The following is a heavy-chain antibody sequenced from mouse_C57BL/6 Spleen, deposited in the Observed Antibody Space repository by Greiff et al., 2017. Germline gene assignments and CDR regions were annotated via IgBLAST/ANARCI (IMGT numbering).Heavy chain of an antibody. V-gene: IGHV1-50*01. CDR2: IDPSDSYT. J-gene: IGHJ1*03. D-gene: IGHD2-3*01. Sequence: QVQLQQPGAELVKPGASVKLSCKASGYTFPSYWMQWVKQRPGQGLEWIGEIDPSDSYTNYNQKFKGKATLTVDTSSSTAYMQLSSLTSEDSAVYYCARRGIDGYYWYFDVWGTGTTVTVSS. CDR1: GYTFPSYW. CDR3: ARRGIDGYYWYFDV.